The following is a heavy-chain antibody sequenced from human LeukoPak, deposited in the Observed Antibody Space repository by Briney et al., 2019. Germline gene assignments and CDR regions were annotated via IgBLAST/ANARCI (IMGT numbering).Heavy chain of an antibody. CDR2: IYTSGST. Sequence: PSETLSLTCTVSGGSISSSSYYWSWIRQPAGKGLEWIGRIYTSGSTNYNPSLKSRVTISVDTSKNQFSLKLSSVTAADTAVYYCARTNYADSPDAFDIWGQGTMVTVSS. V-gene: IGHV4-61*02. CDR1: GGSISSSSYY. J-gene: IGHJ3*02. D-gene: IGHD1-7*01. CDR3: ARTNYADSPDAFDI.